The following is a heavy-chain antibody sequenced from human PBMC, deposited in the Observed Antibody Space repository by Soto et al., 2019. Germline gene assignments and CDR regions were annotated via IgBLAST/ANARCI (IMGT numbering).Heavy chain of an antibody. CDR3: ARVNQGTYYYDSSGQYYFDY. V-gene: IGHV4-59*01. D-gene: IGHD3-22*01. CDR1: GGSISSYY. Sequence: SETLSLTCTVSGGSISSYYWSWIRQPPGKGLEWIGYIYYSGSTNYNPSLKSRVTISVDTSKNQFSLKLSSVTAADTAVYYCARVNQGTYYYDSSGQYYFDYWGQGTLVTVSS. J-gene: IGHJ4*02. CDR2: IYYSGST.